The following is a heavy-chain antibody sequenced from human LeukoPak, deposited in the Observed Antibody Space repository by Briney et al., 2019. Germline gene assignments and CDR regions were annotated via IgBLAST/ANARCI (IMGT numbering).Heavy chain of an antibody. CDR1: GYTFTGYY. CDR2: INPNSGGT. J-gene: IGHJ4*02. CDR3: ARDLDWNYEFYYFDY. Sequence: ASVKVSCKASGYTFTGYYMHWVRQAPGQGLEWMGWINPNSGGTNYAQKFQGKVTMTRDTSISTAYMELSRLRSDDTAVYYCARDLDWNYEFYYFDYWGQGTLVTVSP. D-gene: IGHD1-7*01. V-gene: IGHV1-2*02.